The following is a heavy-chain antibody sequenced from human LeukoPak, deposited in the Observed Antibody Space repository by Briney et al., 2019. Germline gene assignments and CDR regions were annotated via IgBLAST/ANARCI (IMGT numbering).Heavy chain of an antibody. D-gene: IGHD1-1*01. CDR3: AKYSFRKTGTTPLGYFDY. CDR2: ISGSGGNT. CDR1: GFTFSSYA. Sequence: GGSLRLSCAASGFTFSSYAMSWVRQAPGKGLEWVSAISGSGGNTYYADSVKGRFTISRDNSKNTLYLQMNSLRAEDTAVYYCAKYSFRKTGTTPLGYFDYWGQGTLVTVSS. V-gene: IGHV3-23*01. J-gene: IGHJ4*02.